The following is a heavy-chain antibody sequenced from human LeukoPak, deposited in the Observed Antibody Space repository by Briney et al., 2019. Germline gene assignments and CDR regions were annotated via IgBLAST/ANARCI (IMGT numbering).Heavy chain of an antibody. CDR2: IYYSGST. CDR1: GFTFSSYD. D-gene: IGHD3-22*01. CDR3: ASYDSSGYET. J-gene: IGHJ5*02. Sequence: PGGSLRLSCAASGFTFSSYDMNWVRQPPGKGLEWIGYIYYSGSTNYNPSLKSRVTISVDTSKNQFSLKLSSVTAADTAVYYCASYDSSGYETWGQGTLVTVSS. V-gene: IGHV4-59*01.